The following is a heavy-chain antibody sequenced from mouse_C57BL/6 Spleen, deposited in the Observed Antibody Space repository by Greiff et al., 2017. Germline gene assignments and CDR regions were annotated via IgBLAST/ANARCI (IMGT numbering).Heavy chain of an antibody. D-gene: IGHD1-1*01. CDR1: GYTFTSYW. CDR3: ARWTTVVAKGSFWYFDV. J-gene: IGHJ1*03. V-gene: IGHV1-50*01. CDR2: IDPSDSYT. Sequence: QVQLQQPGAELVKPGASVKLSCKASGYTFTSYWMQWVKQRPGQGLEWIGEIDPSDSYTNYNQKFKGKATLTVDTSSRTAYMQLSSLTSEDSAVYYCARWTTVVAKGSFWYFDVWGTGTTVTVSS.